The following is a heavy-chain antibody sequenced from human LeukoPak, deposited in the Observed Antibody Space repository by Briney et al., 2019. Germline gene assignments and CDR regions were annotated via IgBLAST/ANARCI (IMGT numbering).Heavy chain of an antibody. CDR3: ARSSGEGGWYFDL. D-gene: IGHD2-15*01. Sequence: GGSLRLSCAASGFTLSDYYMSWVRQAPGKGLECISYISNSGAYTNYADSVKDRFTISRDNAKNSLYLQMNSLRAEDTAVYYCARSSGEGGWYFDLWGRGTLVTVSS. V-gene: IGHV3-11*06. CDR2: ISNSGAYT. J-gene: IGHJ2*01. CDR1: GFTLSDYY.